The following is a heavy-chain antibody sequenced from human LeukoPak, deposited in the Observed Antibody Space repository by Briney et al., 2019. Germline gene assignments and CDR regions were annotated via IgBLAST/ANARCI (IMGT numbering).Heavy chain of an antibody. CDR3: ARNRPIMGITDAFDV. D-gene: IGHD1-26*01. CDR1: GVSISNYY. CDR2: LHYSGGS. V-gene: IGHV4-59*01. Sequence: SETLSLTCSVSGVSISNYYWSWIRQSPGRELEWIGHLHYSGGSSYNPSLRSRVTTSVDMSKNQFSLRLTSVTAADTAVYYCARNRPIMGITDAFDVWGQGTMVTVSS. J-gene: IGHJ3*01.